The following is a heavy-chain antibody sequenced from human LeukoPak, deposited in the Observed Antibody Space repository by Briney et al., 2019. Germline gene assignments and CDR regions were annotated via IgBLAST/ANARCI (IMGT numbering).Heavy chain of an antibody. CDR3: ATGGRSGVAFDH. Sequence: GGSLRLSCAASGFIASSNYMSWVRQAPGKGLERISLIYSGGSTYYADSVMGRFTISRDNSKTTLYLQMNSLRAEDTAVYYCATGGRSGVAFDHWGQGALVTVSS. J-gene: IGHJ4*02. CDR2: IYSGGST. CDR1: GFIASSNY. V-gene: IGHV3-53*01. D-gene: IGHD2-15*01.